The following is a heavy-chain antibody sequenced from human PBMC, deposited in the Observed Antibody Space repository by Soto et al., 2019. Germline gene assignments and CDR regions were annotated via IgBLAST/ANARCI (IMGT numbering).Heavy chain of an antibody. D-gene: IGHD5-18*01. CDR1: GDSISSNNNY. V-gene: IGHV4-30-4*01. Sequence: QVQLQESGPGLVKPSQTLSLTCTVSGDSISSNNNYWSWIRQPPGEGLEWIGFISYSGTTSYSPSLKRRVAISMDTSKNQFSLSLRSVTAADAAVYDCARARGYSYGLDPWGQGTLVTVSS. CDR2: ISYSGTT. CDR3: ARARGYSYGLDP. J-gene: IGHJ5*02.